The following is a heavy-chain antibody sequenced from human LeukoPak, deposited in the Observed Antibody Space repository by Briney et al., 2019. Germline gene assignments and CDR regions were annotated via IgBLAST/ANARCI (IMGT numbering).Heavy chain of an antibody. V-gene: IGHV3-23*01. CDR3: ARAWTGDY. CDR1: GFNFNIYS. D-gene: IGHD3/OR15-3a*01. Sequence: PGGSLRLSCRASGFNFNIYSMNWVRQAPGKGLEWVSVIRAEGDPTHYADSVKGRFTISRDNSKNTLNLQMNSLRVEDTAVYYCARAWTGDYWGQGTLVTVSS. J-gene: IGHJ4*02. CDR2: IRAEGDPT.